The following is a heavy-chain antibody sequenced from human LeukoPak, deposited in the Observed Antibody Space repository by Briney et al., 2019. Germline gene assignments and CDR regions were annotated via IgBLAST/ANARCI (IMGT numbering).Heavy chain of an antibody. CDR2: VYYTGGT. CDR3: ARRGTYGMDV. V-gene: IGHV4-39*01. CDR1: GGSISSSSHY. J-gene: IGHJ6*02. Sequence: SETLSPTCTVSGGSISSSSHYWAWVRQPPGKGLGWIASVYYTGGTYYNPSLKSRVTISVDTSKNQFSLKLSSVTAADTAVYYCARRGTYGMDVWGQGTTVTVSS.